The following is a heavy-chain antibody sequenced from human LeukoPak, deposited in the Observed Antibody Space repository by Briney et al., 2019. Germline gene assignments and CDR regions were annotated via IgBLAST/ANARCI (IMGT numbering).Heavy chain of an antibody. CDR2: IYYSGST. D-gene: IGHD5-24*01. Sequence: SETLSLTCTVSGGSISSYYWSWIRQPPGKGLEWIGYIYYSGSTNYNPSLKSRVTISADTSKNQLSLRLSSVTAADTAVYYCARDRGGPLNRFDYWGQGTLVTVSS. V-gene: IGHV4-59*01. J-gene: IGHJ4*02. CDR1: GGSISSYY. CDR3: ARDRGGPLNRFDY.